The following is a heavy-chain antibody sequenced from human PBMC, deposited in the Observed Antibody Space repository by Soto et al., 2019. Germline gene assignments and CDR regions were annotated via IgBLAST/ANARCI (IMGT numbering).Heavy chain of an antibody. CDR3: AREAVFGGPLDY. J-gene: IGHJ4*02. Sequence: PGGSLRLSCAASGFTFSSYGMHWVRQAPGKGLEWVAVIWYDGSNKYYADSVKGRFTISRDNSKNTLYLQMNSLRAEDTAVYYCAREAVFGGPLDYWGQGTLVTVS. CDR1: GFTFSSYG. CDR2: IWYDGSNK. D-gene: IGHD3-3*01. V-gene: IGHV3-33*01.